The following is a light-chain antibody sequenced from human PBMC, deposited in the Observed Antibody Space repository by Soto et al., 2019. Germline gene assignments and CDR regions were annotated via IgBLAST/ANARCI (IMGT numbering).Light chain of an antibody. CDR3: QQSYSTPPWT. Sequence: DIHMTQAPSTLSASVGDRVTITCRASQSINAWLAWYQQKPGKAPKLLIYDVSTLASGVPSRFSGSASGTEFSLTISSLQPEDFATYYCQQSYSTPPWTFGQGTKV. V-gene: IGKV1-5*01. CDR1: QSINAW. CDR2: DVS. J-gene: IGKJ1*01.